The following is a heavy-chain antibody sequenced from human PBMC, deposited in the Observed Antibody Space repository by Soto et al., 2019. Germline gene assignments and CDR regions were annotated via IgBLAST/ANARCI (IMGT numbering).Heavy chain of an antibody. V-gene: IGHV3-48*01. J-gene: IGHJ6*02. CDR1: GFTFSSYS. D-gene: IGHD4-17*01. CDR3: AHYTVTTYYYGMGV. Sequence: EVQLVESGGGLVQPGGSLRLSCAASGFTFSSYSMNWVRQAPGKGLEWVSYISSSSSTIYYADSVKGRFTISRDNAKNSLYLQLNSLRAEDTAVYYCAHYTVTTYYYGMGVWGQGTTVTLSS. CDR2: ISSSSSTI.